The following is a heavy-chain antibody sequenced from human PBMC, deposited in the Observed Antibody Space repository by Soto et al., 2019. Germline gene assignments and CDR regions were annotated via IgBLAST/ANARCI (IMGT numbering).Heavy chain of an antibody. D-gene: IGHD5-18*01. CDR3: ARGIKMVTLVYCRMAYHQYGMDV. J-gene: IGHJ6*02. V-gene: IGHV3-53*01. CDR2: IYSGGRT. Sequence: PGGSLRLSCAATGLKVRSNYMSWVRQAPGKGLEWVSLIYSGGRTYYADSVKGRFTISRDDSKNMLRLQMNSLRAEDTAVYYCARGIKMVTLVYCRMAYHQYGMDVCGQGTTVTVSS. CDR1: GLKVRSNY.